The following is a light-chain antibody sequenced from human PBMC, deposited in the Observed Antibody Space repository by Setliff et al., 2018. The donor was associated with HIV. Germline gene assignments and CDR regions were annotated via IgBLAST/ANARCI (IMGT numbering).Light chain of an antibody. Sequence: QSALTQPASVSGSPGQSITISCSGTNSDIGSHDYVSWYQQHPGKAPKLIIFSVTYRPSGVSDRFSSSKSGNTASLTISGLQPEDEADYYCASHRDTNTLEVFGTGTKVTVL. V-gene: IGLV2-14*03. CDR3: ASHRDTNTLEV. CDR1: NSDIGSHDY. J-gene: IGLJ1*01. CDR2: SVT.